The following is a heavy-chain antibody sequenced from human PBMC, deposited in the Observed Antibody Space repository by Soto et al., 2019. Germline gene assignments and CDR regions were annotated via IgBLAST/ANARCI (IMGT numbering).Heavy chain of an antibody. CDR3: ALAYSSTWYYFNY. D-gene: IGHD6-13*01. CDR2: VDPEDDVA. Sequence: EVQLVQSGAEVKMPGATVKISCEVSGYTFTDYYMHWVQQAPGKGLEWVGRVDPEDDVAIYAEKFQGRVTITADTSTDTAYMELSSLRSEDTAVYYCALAYSSTWYYFNYWGQGTLVTVSS. CDR1: GYTFTDYY. J-gene: IGHJ4*02. V-gene: IGHV1-69-2*01.